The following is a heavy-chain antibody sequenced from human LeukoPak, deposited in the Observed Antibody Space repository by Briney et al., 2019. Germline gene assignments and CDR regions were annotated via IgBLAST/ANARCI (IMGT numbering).Heavy chain of an antibody. J-gene: IGHJ4*02. CDR1: GYTFTSYD. Sequence: GASVTVSCKASGYTFTSYDINWVRQATGQGLEWMGWMNPNSGNTGYAQKFQGRVTMTRDTSISTAYMELSSLISDDTAVYYCARGHSSGWYWGQGTPVTVSS. V-gene: IGHV1-8*01. D-gene: IGHD6-19*01. CDR2: MNPNSGNT. CDR3: ARGHSSGWY.